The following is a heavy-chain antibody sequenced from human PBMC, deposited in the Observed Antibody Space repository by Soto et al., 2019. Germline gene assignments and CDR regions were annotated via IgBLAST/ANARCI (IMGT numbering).Heavy chain of an antibody. CDR2: IASTGTAT. CDR1: GFNFNYNG. Sequence: EVQLLESGGGFVQPGGSLRLSCAASGFNFNYNGMSWVRQAPGKGLEWVSTIASTGTATWYADSVEGRFTISRDNSKNTVFVQMNRLRAEDTAVYYCARDRGYCSGGSCDWFFDLWGRGTLVTVSS. D-gene: IGHD2-15*01. V-gene: IGHV3-23*01. CDR3: ARDRGYCSGGSCDWFFDL. J-gene: IGHJ2*01.